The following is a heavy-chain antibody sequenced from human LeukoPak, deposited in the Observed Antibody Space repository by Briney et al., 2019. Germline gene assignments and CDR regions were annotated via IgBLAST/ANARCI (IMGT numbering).Heavy chain of an antibody. CDR1: GGSISSGGYY. CDR3: ARFPPPYYYDSSGYFDY. Sequence: SETLSLTCTVSGGSISSGGYYWSWIRQHPGKGLEWIGYIYYSGSTYYNPSLKSRVTMSVDTSKNQFSLKLSSVTAADTAVYYCARFPPPYYYDSSGYFDYWGQGTLVTVSS. D-gene: IGHD3-22*01. J-gene: IGHJ4*02. V-gene: IGHV4-31*03. CDR2: IYYSGST.